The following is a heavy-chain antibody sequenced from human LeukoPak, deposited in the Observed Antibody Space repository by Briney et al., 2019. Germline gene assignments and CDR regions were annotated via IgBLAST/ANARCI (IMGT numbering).Heavy chain of an antibody. Sequence: SETLSLTCTVSGGSISTSNYYWGWVRQPPGKGLEWIGNIFYSGSTYYSPSLKSRVTISLDTSRNQFSLKLNSVTAADTAVYYCARGRYWGRITMVRGVIFDYWGQGTLVTVSS. V-gene: IGHV4-39*07. J-gene: IGHJ4*02. CDR2: IFYSGST. CDR1: GGSISTSNYY. D-gene: IGHD3-10*01. CDR3: ARGRYWGRITMVRGVIFDY.